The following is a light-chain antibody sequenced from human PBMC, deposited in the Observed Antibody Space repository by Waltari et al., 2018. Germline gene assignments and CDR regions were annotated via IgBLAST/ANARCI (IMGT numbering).Light chain of an antibody. CDR2: DAS. V-gene: IGKV3-11*01. CDR3: QQRSNWLWT. CDR1: QSVSSY. Sequence: EIVFTQSPATLSLSPGERATLSCRASQSVSSYLAWYQQKPGQAPRLLIYDASNRATGIPARFSGRGSGTDFTLTISSLEPEDFAVDYCQQRSNWLWTFGQWTKVEIK. J-gene: IGKJ1*01.